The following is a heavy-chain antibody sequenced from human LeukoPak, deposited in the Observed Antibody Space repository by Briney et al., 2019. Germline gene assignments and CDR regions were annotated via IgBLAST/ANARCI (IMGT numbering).Heavy chain of an antibody. D-gene: IGHD6-25*01. J-gene: IGHJ6*03. CDR2: IGTAGDI. V-gene: IGHV3-13*01. CDR3: ARDRGRYYMDV. Sequence: PGGSLRLSCAASGFTFSSYDMHWVRQATGKGLEWVSGIGTAGDIYYSGSVKGRFTISRENAKNSLYLQMKSLRAGDTAVYYCARDRGRYYMDVWGKGTTVTISS. CDR1: GFTFSSYD.